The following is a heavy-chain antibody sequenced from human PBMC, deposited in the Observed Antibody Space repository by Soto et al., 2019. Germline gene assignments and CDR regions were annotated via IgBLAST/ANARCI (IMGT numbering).Heavy chain of an antibody. CDR2: ISAYNGNT. V-gene: IGHV1-18*04. Sequence: QVQLVQSGAEVKKPEASVKVSCKASGYTFTSYGISWVRQAPGQGLEWMGWISAYNGNTNYAQKLQGRVTMTTDTSTSTAYMELRSLRSDDTAVYYCARDRYGDSGYYYYGMDVWGQGTTVTVSS. CDR1: GYTFTSYG. D-gene: IGHD4-17*01. J-gene: IGHJ6*02. CDR3: ARDRYGDSGYYYYGMDV.